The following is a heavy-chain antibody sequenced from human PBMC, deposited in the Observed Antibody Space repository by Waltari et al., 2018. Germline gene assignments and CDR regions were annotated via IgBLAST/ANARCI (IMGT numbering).Heavy chain of an antibody. CDR1: GFTFSSYG. D-gene: IGHD1-7*01. CDR3: AKVMGWNYEEMRAFDI. Sequence: QVQLVESGGGVVQPGGSLRLPCAASGFTFSSYGMHWVRQAPGKGLEWVAFIRYDGSNKYYADSVKGRFTISRDNSKNTLYLQMNSLRAEDTAVYYCAKVMGWNYEEMRAFDIWGQGTMVTVSS. V-gene: IGHV3-30*02. CDR2: IRYDGSNK. J-gene: IGHJ3*02.